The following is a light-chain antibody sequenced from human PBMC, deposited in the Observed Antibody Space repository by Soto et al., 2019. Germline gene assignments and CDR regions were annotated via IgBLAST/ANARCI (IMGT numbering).Light chain of an antibody. CDR2: DVS. J-gene: IGLJ2*01. CDR3: SSYTSSTLV. Sequence: QSALTQPASVSGSPGQSITISCTGTSSDVGGYNYVSWYQHHPGKAPKLIIYDVSNRPSGVSNRFSGSRSGNTASLTISGLQAEDEADYYCSSYTSSTLVFGGGTKLTVL. V-gene: IGLV2-14*03. CDR1: SSDVGGYNY.